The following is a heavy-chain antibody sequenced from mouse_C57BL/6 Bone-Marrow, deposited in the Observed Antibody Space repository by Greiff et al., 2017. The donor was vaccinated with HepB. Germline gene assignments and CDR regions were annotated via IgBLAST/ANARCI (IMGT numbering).Heavy chain of an antibody. Sequence: VQLKQSGTVLARPGASVKMSCKTSGYTFTSYWMHWVKQRPGQGLEWIGAIYPGNSDTSYNQKFKGKAILTADKSSSTAYMELRSLTSEDSAVYYCTRGGLTTAVAPFYWGQGTTLTVSS. V-gene: IGHV1-5*01. D-gene: IGHD1-1*01. J-gene: IGHJ2*01. CDR3: TRGGLTTAVAPFY. CDR2: IYPGNSDT. CDR1: GYTFTSYW.